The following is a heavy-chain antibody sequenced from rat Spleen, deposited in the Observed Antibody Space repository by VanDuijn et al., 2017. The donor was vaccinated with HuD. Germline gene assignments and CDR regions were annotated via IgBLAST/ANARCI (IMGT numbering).Heavy chain of an antibody. CDR1: GFTFSSYW. D-gene: IGHD4-3*01. CDR3: AVSGYGY. J-gene: IGHJ2*01. V-gene: IGHV5-58*01. CDR2: ISSHSGTI. Sequence: EVQLVETGGGLVQPGRSLKLSCVASGFTFSSYWMYWIRQAPGKGLEWVAYISSHSGTIYYADTVKDRFTISRDYAKNTLYLQLSSLRSEDTATYYCAVSGYGYWGQGVMVTVSS.